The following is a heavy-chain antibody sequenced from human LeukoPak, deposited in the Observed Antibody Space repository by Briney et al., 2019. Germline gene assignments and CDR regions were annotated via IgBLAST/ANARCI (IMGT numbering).Heavy chain of an antibody. Sequence: SSVNVSCKASGGTFSSYAISWVRQAPGQGLEWMGRIIPIFGTANYAQRFQGRVTITTDESTGTAYMELSSLRSEDTAVYYCAVYSSGWYGENYYFDYWGQGTLVTVSS. V-gene: IGHV1-69*05. CDR1: GGTFSSYA. CDR3: AVYSSGWYGENYYFDY. CDR2: IIPIFGTA. J-gene: IGHJ4*02. D-gene: IGHD6-19*01.